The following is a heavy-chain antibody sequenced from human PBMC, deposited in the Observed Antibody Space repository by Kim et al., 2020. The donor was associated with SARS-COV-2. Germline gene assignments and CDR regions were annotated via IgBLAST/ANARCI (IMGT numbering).Heavy chain of an antibody. J-gene: IGHJ4*02. CDR2: IYYSGST. D-gene: IGHD6-19*01. CDR3: ARGEAVWDY. V-gene: IGHV4-59*01. CDR1: GGSISSYY. Sequence: SETLSLTCTVSGGSISSYYWSWIRQPPGKGLEWIGYIYYSGSTNYNPSLKSRVTISVDTSKNQFSLKLSSVTAADTAVYYCARGEAVWDYWGQGTLVTVSS.